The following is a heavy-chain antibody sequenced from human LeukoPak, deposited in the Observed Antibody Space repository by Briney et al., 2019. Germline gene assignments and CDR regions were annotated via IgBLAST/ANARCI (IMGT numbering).Heavy chain of an antibody. V-gene: IGHV4-59*01. D-gene: IGHD5-12*01. CDR2: IYHSGST. Sequence: SETLSLPRTVSGGSISTYYWSWIRQPPGKGLEWIGYIYHSGSTKYNPSLKSRVSISVDTSQNQFSLKLSSVTAADTAVYYCARDGYSGSDALWGQGTLVTVSS. CDR1: GGSISTYY. CDR3: ARDGYSGSDAL. J-gene: IGHJ4*02.